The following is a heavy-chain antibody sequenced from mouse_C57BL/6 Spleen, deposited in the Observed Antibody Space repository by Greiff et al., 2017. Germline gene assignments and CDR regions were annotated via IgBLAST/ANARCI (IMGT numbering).Heavy chain of an antibody. CDR2: IDPENGDT. CDR1: GFHIKDDY. CDR3: TTGGSPLAY. V-gene: IGHV14-4*01. Sequence: DVKLQESGAELVRPGASVKLSCTASGFHIKDDYMHWVKQRPEQGLEWIGWIDPENGDTEYASKFQGKATITADTSSNTAYLQLSSLTSEDTAVYYCTTGGSPLAYWGQGTLVTVSA. J-gene: IGHJ3*01.